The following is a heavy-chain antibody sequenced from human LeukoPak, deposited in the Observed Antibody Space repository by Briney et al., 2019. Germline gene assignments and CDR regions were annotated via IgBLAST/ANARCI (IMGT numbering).Heavy chain of an antibody. D-gene: IGHD1-26*01. CDR2: IYTSGNT. CDR1: GGSISSYY. V-gene: IGHV4-4*07. Sequence: PSETLSLTCTVSGGSISSYYWSWIRQPAGKGLEWIGRIYTSGNTNYNPSLKSRVTISVDKSKNQFSLKLSSVTAADTAVYYCARVLVGANYYYYVMDVWGKGTTVTVSS. CDR3: ARVLVGANYYYYVMDV. J-gene: IGHJ6*04.